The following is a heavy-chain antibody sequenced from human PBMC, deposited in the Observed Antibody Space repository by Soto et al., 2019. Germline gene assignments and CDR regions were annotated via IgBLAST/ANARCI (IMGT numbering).Heavy chain of an antibody. Sequence: ASVKVSCKASGYTFTGYYMHWARQAPGQGLEWMGWINPNSGGTNYAQKFQGRVTMTRDTSISTAYMELSRLRSDDTAVYYCARLNYYYYGMDVWGQGTTVSVS. CDR2: INPNSGGT. CDR3: ARLNYYYYGMDV. V-gene: IGHV1-2*02. J-gene: IGHJ6*02. CDR1: GYTFTGYY.